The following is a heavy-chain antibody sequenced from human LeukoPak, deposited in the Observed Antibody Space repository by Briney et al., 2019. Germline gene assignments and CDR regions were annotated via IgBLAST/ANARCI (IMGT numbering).Heavy chain of an antibody. Sequence: PSETLSLTCAVYGGSFSGYYWSWIRQPPGKGLEWIGEINHSGSTNYNPSLKSRVTISVDTSKNQFSLKLSSVTAADTAVYYCARDRPSGGKRNDYWGQGTLVTVSS. V-gene: IGHV4-34*01. D-gene: IGHD1-1*01. CDR3: ARDRPSGGKRNDY. CDR1: GGSFSGYY. CDR2: INHSGST. J-gene: IGHJ4*02.